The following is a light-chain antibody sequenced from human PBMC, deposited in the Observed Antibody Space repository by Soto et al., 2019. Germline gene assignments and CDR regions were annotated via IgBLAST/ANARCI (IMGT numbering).Light chain of an antibody. CDR2: SDN. V-gene: IGLV1-44*01. J-gene: IGLJ2*01. Sequence: QSVLTQPPSASGAPGLRVTISCSGSSSNIGSNTVNWYQQFPGAAPKLLIHSDNQRPSGIPGRFSGSRSGASASLAITGLQSDDEAYYYCTAWDDTVSGPVLGGGTKLTVL. CDR3: TAWDDTVSGPV. CDR1: SSNIGSNT.